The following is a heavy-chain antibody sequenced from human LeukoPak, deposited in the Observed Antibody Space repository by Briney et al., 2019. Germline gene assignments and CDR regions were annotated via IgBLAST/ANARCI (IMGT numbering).Heavy chain of an antibody. Sequence: GGSLRLSCAASGFTFSSYAMHWVRQAPGKGRGWVAVISHDGSNKYYAGSVKGRFTISRDNSKNTLYLQMNSLRAEDTAVYYCARDRVAFDIWGQGTMVTVSS. CDR3: ARDRVAFDI. CDR2: ISHDGSNK. J-gene: IGHJ3*02. V-gene: IGHV3-30*04. CDR1: GFTFSSYA.